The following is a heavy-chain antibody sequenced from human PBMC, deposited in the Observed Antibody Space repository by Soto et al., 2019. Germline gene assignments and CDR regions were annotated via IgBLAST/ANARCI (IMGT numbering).Heavy chain of an antibody. V-gene: IGHV4-31*03. CDR1: GGSIRSGTYY. CDR3: ARDSDFCTGGSCYVNFDF. Sequence: QVQLQESGPGLVKPSQTLSLTCTVSGGSIRSGTYYWTWIRQRPGKGLEWIGFIYYSGRTYYNPSLKSRTTISLDTSENRFSLRLSSVTAADTAVYYCARDSDFCTGGSCYVNFDFWGQGTLVSVSS. J-gene: IGHJ4*02. CDR2: IYYSGRT. D-gene: IGHD2-15*01.